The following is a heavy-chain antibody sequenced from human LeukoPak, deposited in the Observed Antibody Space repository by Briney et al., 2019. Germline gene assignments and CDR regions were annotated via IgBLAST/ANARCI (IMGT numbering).Heavy chain of an antibody. CDR2: VIPVFGTA. CDR1: GDTFSNSA. V-gene: IGHV1-69*06. CDR3: ARSALLWFGELSYNP. D-gene: IGHD3-10*01. J-gene: IGHJ5*02. Sequence: SVKVSCKASGDTFSNSAISWVRQAPGQGLEYMGGVIPVFGTANYVQKFQGRVTINADTSTSTAYMELRSLRSEDTAVYYCARSALLWFGELSYNPWGQGTLVTVSS.